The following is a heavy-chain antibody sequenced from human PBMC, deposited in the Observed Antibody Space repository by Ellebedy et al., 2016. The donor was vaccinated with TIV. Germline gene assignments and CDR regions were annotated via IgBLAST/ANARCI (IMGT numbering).Heavy chain of an antibody. Sequence: GESLKISXAASGFTFSSYWMSWVRQAPGKGLEWVANIKQDGSEKYYVDSVKGRFTISRDNAKNSLYLQMNSLRAEDTAVYYCASPIAAAGTGSGPWGQGTLVTVSS. CDR2: IKQDGSEK. D-gene: IGHD6-13*01. CDR1: GFTFSSYW. CDR3: ASPIAAAGTGSGP. V-gene: IGHV3-7*03. J-gene: IGHJ5*02.